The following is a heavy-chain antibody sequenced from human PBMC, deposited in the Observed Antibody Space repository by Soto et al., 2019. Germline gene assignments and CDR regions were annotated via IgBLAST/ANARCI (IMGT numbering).Heavy chain of an antibody. CDR2: IYHTGST. J-gene: IGHJ4*02. Sequence: SETLSLTCAVSGYSISSGNYWGWIRQPPGKGLKWIGSIYHTGSTYYNPSLKSRVTIAVDTPKNQFSLKLSSVTAPDTAVYYCARARYCSGGSCHLFDYWGQGTLVTVSS. D-gene: IGHD2-15*01. V-gene: IGHV4-38-2*01. CDR1: GYSISSGNY. CDR3: ARARYCSGGSCHLFDY.